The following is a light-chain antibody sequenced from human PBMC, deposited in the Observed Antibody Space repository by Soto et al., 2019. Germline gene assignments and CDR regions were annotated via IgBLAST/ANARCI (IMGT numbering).Light chain of an antibody. V-gene: IGKV1-39*01. Sequence: DIQMTQSPSSLSASVGDKVTITCRAGQSISSYLNWYQQKPGKAPKLLIYAASSLQSGVPSRFSGSGSGTDFTLTISSLQPEDFATYYCQQSYSLPFFGQGTRLEIK. CDR1: QSISSY. CDR3: QQSYSLPF. J-gene: IGKJ5*01. CDR2: AAS.